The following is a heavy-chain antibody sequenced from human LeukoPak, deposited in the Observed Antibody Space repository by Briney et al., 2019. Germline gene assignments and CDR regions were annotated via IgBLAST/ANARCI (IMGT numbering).Heavy chain of an antibody. CDR3: ARSIVCSSDSDGGYYFDY. CDR2: INAGNGNT. D-gene: IGHD6-19*01. V-gene: IGHV1-3*01. J-gene: IGHJ4*02. Sequence: GASVKVSCKASGYTFTSFAIHWVRQAPGQRLEWMGWINAGNGNTKFSQHFQGRVSITRDTSASTAYMELSYLRSEDTALYFCARSIVCSSDSDGGYYFDYWGQGTLVTVSS. CDR1: GYTFTSFA.